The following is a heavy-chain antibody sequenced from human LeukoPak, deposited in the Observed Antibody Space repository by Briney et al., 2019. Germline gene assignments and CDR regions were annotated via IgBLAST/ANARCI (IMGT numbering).Heavy chain of an antibody. D-gene: IGHD3-9*01. CDR3: ASSVLRYFDWLFALDY. CDR1: GGSISSGGYS. J-gene: IGHJ4*02. Sequence: SETLSLTCAVSGGSISSGGYSWSWSRQPPGKGLEWIGYIYHSGSTYYNPSLKSRVTISVDRSKNQFSLKLSSVTAADTAVYYCASSVLRYFDWLFALDYWGQGTLVTVSS. V-gene: IGHV4-30-2*01. CDR2: IYHSGST.